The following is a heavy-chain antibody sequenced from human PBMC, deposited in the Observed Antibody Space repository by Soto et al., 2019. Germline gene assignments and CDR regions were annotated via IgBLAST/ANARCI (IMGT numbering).Heavy chain of an antibody. CDR3: VKDSFTNYSPYYYYAMDV. CDR1: GFTFTKYG. J-gene: IGHJ6*02. Sequence: GGSLRLSCAASGFTFTKYGMHWVRQAPGKGLEWVAVISYDGNKEYFADSVKGRFTISRDNARNKLYLQMNSLRGDDTAVYYCVKDSFTNYSPYYYYAMDVWGQGTTVTVSS. CDR2: ISYDGNKE. D-gene: IGHD4-4*01. V-gene: IGHV3-30*18.